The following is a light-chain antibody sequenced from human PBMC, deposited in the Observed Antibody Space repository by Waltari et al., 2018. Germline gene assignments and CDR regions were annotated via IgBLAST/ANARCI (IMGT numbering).Light chain of an antibody. J-gene: IGLJ2*01. Sequence: QAAPTPPPSVSGSPGQSVTISCSGVNYDVGYYDAVSWYQHHPDQAPKLLIYEVNKRPSGVSDRFSASKSGSTASLTISGLQAEDEAVYFCSSYAVNNVLVFGGGTRLTVL. CDR3: SSYAVNNVLV. V-gene: IGLV2-8*01. CDR2: EVN. CDR1: NYDVGYYDA.